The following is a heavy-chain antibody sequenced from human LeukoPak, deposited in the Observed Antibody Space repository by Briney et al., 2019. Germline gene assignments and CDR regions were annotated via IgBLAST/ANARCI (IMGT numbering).Heavy chain of an antibody. J-gene: IGHJ4*02. V-gene: IGHV4-39*01. CDR3: ATYYYDSSGPGD. Sequence: SETLSLTXTVSGGSISSSSYYWGGIRQPPGKGLEWIVSIYYSGSTYYNPSVKSRVTISVDTSKNQFSLKLSSVTAADTAVYSCATYYYDSSGPGDWGQGTLVTVSS. CDR1: GGSISSSSYY. CDR2: IYYSGST. D-gene: IGHD3-22*01.